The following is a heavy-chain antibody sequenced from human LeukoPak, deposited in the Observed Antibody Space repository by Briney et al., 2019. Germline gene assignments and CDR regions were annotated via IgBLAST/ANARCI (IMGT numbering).Heavy chain of an antibody. CDR3: AREPKVGAMDIDY. CDR1: GFTFSSYG. V-gene: IGHV3-33*01. J-gene: IGHJ4*02. CDR2: IWYDGSNK. D-gene: IGHD1-26*01. Sequence: GGSLRLSCAASGFTFSSYGMHWVRQAPGKGLEWVAVIWYDGSNKYYADSVKGRFTISRDNSKNTLYLQMNSLGAEDTAVYYCAREPKVGAMDIDYWGQGTLVTVSS.